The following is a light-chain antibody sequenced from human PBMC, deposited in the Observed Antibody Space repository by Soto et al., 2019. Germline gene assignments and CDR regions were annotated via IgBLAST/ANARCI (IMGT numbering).Light chain of an antibody. V-gene: IGKV3-15*01. J-gene: IGKJ1*01. Sequence: EIEMTQSPATLSLAPGERVTLSCRASESVSTNLAWYQQKAGQAPRLLIYGASTRATGIPARFSGSGSGTEFTLTISGLQSEDFAVYYCQQYSICRTLRQGTKVDIK. CDR3: QQYSICRT. CDR1: ESVSTN. CDR2: GAS.